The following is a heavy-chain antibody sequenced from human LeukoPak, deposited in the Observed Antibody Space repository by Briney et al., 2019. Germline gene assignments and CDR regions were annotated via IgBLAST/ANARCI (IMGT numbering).Heavy chain of an antibody. CDR1: GGSISSYY. Sequence: SETLSLTCTVSGGSISSYYWSWIRQPPGKGLEWIGYIYYTGITNFNPSLKSRVTISVDTPKNQFSLKLSSVTAADTAVYYCARDIVYDSSGYWTDWGQGTLATVSS. CDR3: ARDIVYDSSGYWTD. J-gene: IGHJ4*02. V-gene: IGHV4-59*01. CDR2: IYYTGIT. D-gene: IGHD3-22*01.